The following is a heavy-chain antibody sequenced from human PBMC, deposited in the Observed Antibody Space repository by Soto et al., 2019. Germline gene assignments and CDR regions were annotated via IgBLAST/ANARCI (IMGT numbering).Heavy chain of an antibody. CDR3: VREGGGFRRFDP. D-gene: IGHD3-16*02. V-gene: IGHV4-30-4*01. Sequence: QVQLQESGPGLVRTSQTLSLTCSVSGASISSGGFFWSWIRQLPGRGLEWIGYIYDSGNTYYNPSLKSRVAISVDTSENRFSLRLNSTTAADTAIYSCVREGGGFRRFDPWGQGILVTVSS. CDR1: GASISSGGFF. J-gene: IGHJ5*02. CDR2: IYDSGNT.